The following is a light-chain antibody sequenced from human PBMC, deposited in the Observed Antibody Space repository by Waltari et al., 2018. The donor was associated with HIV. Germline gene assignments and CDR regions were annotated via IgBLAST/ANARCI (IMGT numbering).Light chain of an antibody. CDR1: QTINTY. Sequence: DIQLTKSPSSLSSSVGDKVTITCRASQTINTYFNWYQQKPGQASKLLIYAAYRVQSGVPSRFSGRGSVTDCTLTITGLQPEDFATYFCQQGHRTSWTFGQGTKVDVK. CDR3: QQGHRTSWT. V-gene: IGKV1-39*01. CDR2: AAY. J-gene: IGKJ1*01.